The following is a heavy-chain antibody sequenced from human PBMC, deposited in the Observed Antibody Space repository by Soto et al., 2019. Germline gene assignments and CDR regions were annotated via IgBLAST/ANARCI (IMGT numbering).Heavy chain of an antibody. V-gene: IGHV1-18*01. CDR2: ISPYNGDT. CDR3: ARVGIVGAGLGDSDLDY. CDR1: GYTFPIYG. J-gene: IGHJ4*02. D-gene: IGHD6-13*01. Sequence: QVQLVQSGVEVKKPGASVKVSCKASGYTFPIYGISWVRQAPGQGLEWMGWISPYNGDTNYAQKFQGRVTMTTDTSTTTAYLELRSLRSDDTAVYYCARVGIVGAGLGDSDLDYWGQGTLVTVSS.